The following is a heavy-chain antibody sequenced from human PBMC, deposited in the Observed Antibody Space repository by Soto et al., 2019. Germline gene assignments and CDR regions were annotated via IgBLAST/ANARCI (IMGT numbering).Heavy chain of an antibody. CDR3: AKAYELLSLRKPHDY. Sequence: EVQLLEFGGGLVTPGGSLRLSCAASGFTFSNYAMLWVRQAPGKGLEWVSAISGSGGSTYYADSVKGRFTTSRDNSKNTLYLQMNSLRIEDTAVYYCAKAYELLSLRKPHDYWGQGTLVTVSS. V-gene: IGHV3-23*01. CDR1: GFTFSNYA. J-gene: IGHJ4*02. CDR2: ISGSGGST. D-gene: IGHD3-10*01.